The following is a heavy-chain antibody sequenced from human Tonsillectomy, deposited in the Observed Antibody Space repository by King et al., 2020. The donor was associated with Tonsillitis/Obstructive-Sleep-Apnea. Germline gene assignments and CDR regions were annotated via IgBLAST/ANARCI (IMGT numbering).Heavy chain of an antibody. CDR1: GFTFGDYG. J-gene: IGHJ5*02. D-gene: IGHD3-3*01. CDR2: ISSKPYGGTT. Sequence: VQLVESGGGLVKPGRSLRLSCTASGFTFGDYGMSWFRQAPGKGLEWVGFISSKPYGGTTEYAASVKGRFTISRDDSKSIAHLQMNSLKTEDTAVYYCTSVRATSYDFWSGPRRVDHWGQGTLVTGSS. CDR3: TSVRATSYDFWSGPRRVDH. V-gene: IGHV3-49*05.